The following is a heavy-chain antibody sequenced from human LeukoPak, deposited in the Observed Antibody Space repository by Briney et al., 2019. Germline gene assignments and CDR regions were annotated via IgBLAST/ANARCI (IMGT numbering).Heavy chain of an antibody. CDR1: GYTFTGYY. D-gene: IGHD3-22*01. CDR2: INPNSGGT. J-gene: IGHJ4*02. CDR3: ARDPPHYYDSSGSPGY. V-gene: IGHV1-2*02. Sequence: ASVKVSCKASGYTFTGYYMHWVRQAPGQGLEWMGWINPNSGGTNYAQKFQGRVTMTRDTSISTAYMELSRLRSDDTAVYYCARDPPHYYDSSGSPGYWGQGTLVTVSS.